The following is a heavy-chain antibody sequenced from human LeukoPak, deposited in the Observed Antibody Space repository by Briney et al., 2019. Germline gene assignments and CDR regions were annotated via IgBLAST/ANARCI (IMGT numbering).Heavy chain of an antibody. CDR3: ARESGSYYESAFDI. D-gene: IGHD1-26*01. J-gene: IGHJ3*02. V-gene: IGHV4-30-4*01. Sequence: SETLSLTCTVSGGSISSGDYYWSWIRQPPGKGLEWIGYIYYSGSTYYNPSLKSRVTISADTSKNQFSLKLSSVTAADTAVYYCARESGSYYESAFDIWGQGTMVTVSS. CDR2: IYYSGST. CDR1: GGSISSGDYY.